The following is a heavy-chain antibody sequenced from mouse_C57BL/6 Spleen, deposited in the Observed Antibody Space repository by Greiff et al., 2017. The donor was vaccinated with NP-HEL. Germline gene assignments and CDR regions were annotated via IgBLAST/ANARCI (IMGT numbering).Heavy chain of an antibody. CDR1: GYTFTSYW. D-gene: IGHD1-1*01. Sequence: QVQLQQPGTELVKPGASVKLSCKASGYTFTSYWMHWVKQRPGQGLEWIGNINPSNGGTNYNEKFKSKATLTVDKSSGTAYMQLSSLTSEDSAVYYCARLGTTVDYAMDYWGQGTSVTVSS. J-gene: IGHJ4*01. CDR2: INPSNGGT. V-gene: IGHV1-53*01. CDR3: ARLGTTVDYAMDY.